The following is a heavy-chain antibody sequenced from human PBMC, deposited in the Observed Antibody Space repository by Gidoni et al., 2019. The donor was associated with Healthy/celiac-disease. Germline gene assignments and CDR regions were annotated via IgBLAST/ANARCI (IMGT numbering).Heavy chain of an antibody. CDR1: GFTFSSYA. J-gene: IGHJ5*02. Sequence: EVQLLESGGGLLQPGGSLGLSCAASGFTFSSYAMSWFRQAPGKGLEWVSAIGGSGGSTYDADSVKGRFTISRDNSKNTLYLQMNSLRAEDTAVYYCAKDRSVAPQDWFDPWGQGTLVTVSS. V-gene: IGHV3-23*01. D-gene: IGHD2-15*01. CDR2: IGGSGGST. CDR3: AKDRSVAPQDWFDP.